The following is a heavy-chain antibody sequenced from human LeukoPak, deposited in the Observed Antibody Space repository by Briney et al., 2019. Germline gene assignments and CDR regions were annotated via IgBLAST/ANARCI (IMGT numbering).Heavy chain of an antibody. Sequence: ASVKVSCKASGGTFSSYAISWVRQAPGQGLEWMGWISAYNGNTNYAQKLQGRVTMTTDTSTSTAYMELRSLRSDDTAVYYCARDRTKWIQLWFSGYYYYMDVWGRGTTVTISS. CDR2: ISAYNGNT. CDR3: ARDRTKWIQLWFSGYYYYMDV. CDR1: GGTFSSYA. D-gene: IGHD5-18*01. V-gene: IGHV1-18*01. J-gene: IGHJ6*03.